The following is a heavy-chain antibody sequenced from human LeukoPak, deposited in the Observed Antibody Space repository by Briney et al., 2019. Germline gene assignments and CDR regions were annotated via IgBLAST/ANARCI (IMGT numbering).Heavy chain of an antibody. CDR2: INHSGST. Sequence: GSLRLSCAASGFTFSSYAMSWVRQAPGKGLEWIGEINHSGSTTYNPSLKSRVTMSIDTSKNQFSLRLSSVTAADTAVYYCARGFSHWGQGTLVTVSS. V-gene: IGHV4-34*01. J-gene: IGHJ4*02. CDR1: GFTFSSYA. CDR3: ARGFSH.